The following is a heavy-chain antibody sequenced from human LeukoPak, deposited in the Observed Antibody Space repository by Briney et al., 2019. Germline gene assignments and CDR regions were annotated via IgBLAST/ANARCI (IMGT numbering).Heavy chain of an antibody. J-gene: IGHJ4*02. CDR1: GFTFSSYG. CDR3: AMDDSSGYYSSYFDY. CDR2: ITGSGDGT. D-gene: IGHD3-22*01. V-gene: IGHV3-23*01. Sequence: GGSLRLSCAAFGFTFSSYGMTWVRQAPGKGLEWVSVITGSGDGTYYADSVKGRFTISRDNSKNTLYLQMNSLRAEDTAVYYCAMDDSSGYYSSYFDYWGQGTLVTVSS.